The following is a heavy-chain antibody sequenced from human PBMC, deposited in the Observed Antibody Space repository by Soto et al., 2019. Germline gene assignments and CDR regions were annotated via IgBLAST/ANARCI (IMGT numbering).Heavy chain of an antibody. D-gene: IGHD6-6*01. Sequence: QVQLVQSGGGEIQPGKSLRLSCAASGITFTTYGMHWVRQTPGKGLEWVAVVSYDGSHKYYADSVKGRFTISRDDSKNTLYLQMNSLRVEDTAVYYCATEMYPRTVLDSSSPWGDYWGQGTLVTVSS. CDR3: ATEMYPRTVLDSSSPWGDY. J-gene: IGHJ4*02. CDR2: VSYDGSHK. CDR1: GITFTTYG. V-gene: IGHV3-30*03.